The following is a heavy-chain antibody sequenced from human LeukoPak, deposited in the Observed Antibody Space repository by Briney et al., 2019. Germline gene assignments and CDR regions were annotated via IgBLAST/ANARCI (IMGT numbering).Heavy chain of an antibody. J-gene: IGHJ4*02. V-gene: IGHV1-8*03. Sequence: ASVKVSCKASGHTFTSYDINWVRQATGQGLEWMGWMNPNSGNTGYAQKFQGRVTITRNTSISTAYMELSSLRSEDTAVYYCARVIPWDGYNPYYFDYWGQGTLVTVSS. D-gene: IGHD5-24*01. CDR1: GHTFTSYD. CDR3: ARVIPWDGYNPYYFDY. CDR2: MNPNSGNT.